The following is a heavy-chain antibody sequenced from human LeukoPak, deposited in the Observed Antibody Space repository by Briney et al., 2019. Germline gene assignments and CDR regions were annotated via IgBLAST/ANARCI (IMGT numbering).Heavy chain of an antibody. CDR2: INHSGST. V-gene: IGHV4-34*01. J-gene: IGHJ5*02. Sequence: PSETLSLTCAVYGGSFSGYYWSWIRQPPGKGLEWIGEINHSGSTNYNPSLKSRVTISVDTSKNQFSLKLSSVTAADTAVYYCARGLGYGDYGGHDNWFDPWGQGTLVTVSS. CDR3: ARGLGYGDYGGHDNWFDP. CDR1: GGSFSGYY. D-gene: IGHD4-17*01.